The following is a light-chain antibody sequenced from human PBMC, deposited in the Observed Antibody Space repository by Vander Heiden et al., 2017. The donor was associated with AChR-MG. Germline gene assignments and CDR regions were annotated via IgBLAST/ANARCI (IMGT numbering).Light chain of an antibody. CDR3: QQGNSRRFT. CDR2: AAS. J-gene: IGKJ4*02. CDR1: QSVISY. Sequence: DIQMTQSPSSLSASVGDRVTITCRASQSVISYLNWYQQKPGKAPKLLIYAASSLQSGVPSRFSGSGSGTDFTLTISSLQSEDFATYYCQQGNSRRFTFGGGTKVEIK. V-gene: IGKV1-39*01.